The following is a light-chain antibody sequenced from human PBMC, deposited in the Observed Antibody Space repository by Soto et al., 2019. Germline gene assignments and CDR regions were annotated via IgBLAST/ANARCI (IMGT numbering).Light chain of an antibody. Sequence: QSVLTQPPSASGTPGQRVSFSCSGTSSNIGSNNVTWYSQFPGTAPKHLIYSNDQRPSGVPDRFSGFKSATSASLAIIALQSEDEEDDYGSAWYESLNSRVFGGGTKLTVL. V-gene: IGLV1-44*01. CDR1: SSNIGSNN. CDR2: SND. CDR3: SAWYESLNSRV. J-gene: IGLJ2*01.